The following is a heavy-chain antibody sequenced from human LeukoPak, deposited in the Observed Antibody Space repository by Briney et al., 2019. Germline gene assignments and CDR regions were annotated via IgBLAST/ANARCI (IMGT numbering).Heavy chain of an antibody. CDR3: ARSQQLTAGYFDY. CDR1: GFTFRSFA. V-gene: IGHV3-30-3*01. J-gene: IGHJ4*02. D-gene: IGHD6-13*01. Sequence: GSLRLPWSASGFTFRSFAMHWVPQGPGKGLEGVAVISYDGSNKYYADSVKGRFTISRDNSKNTLYLQMNSLRAEDTVVYYCARSQQLTAGYFDYWGQGTLVTVSS. CDR2: ISYDGSNK.